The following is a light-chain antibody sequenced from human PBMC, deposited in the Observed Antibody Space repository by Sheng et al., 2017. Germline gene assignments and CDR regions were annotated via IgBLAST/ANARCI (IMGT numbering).Light chain of an antibody. CDR2: AAS. J-gene: IGKJ2*01. V-gene: IGKV1-12*01. CDR3: QESNTFPYT. CDR1: QDIGSW. Sequence: DIQMTQSPSSVSASVGDRVTITCRASQDIGSWLAWYQQKPGKAPKLLIYAASNLQSGIPLRFSASGSGTDFTLTITNLQPEDFATYFCQESNTFPYTFGQGTKLQI.